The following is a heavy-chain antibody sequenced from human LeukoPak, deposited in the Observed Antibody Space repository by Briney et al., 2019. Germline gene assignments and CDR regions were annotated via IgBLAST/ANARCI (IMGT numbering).Heavy chain of an antibody. CDR1: GGSISSSGYY. CDR2: IYYVGST. CDR3: ARDSHYSTSSPYYYYYTNV. D-gene: IGHD6-6*01. Sequence: TSETLSLTCTVSGGSISSSGYYWGWIRQPPGKGVEGIGNIYYVGSTYYNPSLNSRVTISVDTSKNQFSLKLNSVTVADTAVYYCARDSHYSTSSPYYYYYTNVWGEGTTVIVSS. J-gene: IGHJ6*03. V-gene: IGHV4-39*07.